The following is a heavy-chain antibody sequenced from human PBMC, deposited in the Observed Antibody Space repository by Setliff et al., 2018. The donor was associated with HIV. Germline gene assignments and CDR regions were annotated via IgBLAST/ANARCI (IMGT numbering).Heavy chain of an antibody. V-gene: IGHV4-59*01. J-gene: IGHJ4*02. CDR3: ARTRGRALLSYYFDS. CDR2: VSYSGST. Sequence: PSETLSLTCVVSSGSINGYHWSWVRQAPGRGLEWIGYVSYSGSTSYNPSLNSRVTMSVDASRDQFSLKLSSVTAADTAVYYCARTRGRALLSYYFDSWGQGRLVTVSS. CDR1: SGSINGYH.